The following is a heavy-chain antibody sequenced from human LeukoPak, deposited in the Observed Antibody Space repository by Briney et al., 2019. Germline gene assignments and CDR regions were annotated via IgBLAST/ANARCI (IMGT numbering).Heavy chain of an antibody. Sequence: GGSLRLSCAASGFTFSSYGMYWVRQAPGKGLEWVALISYDGSNKYSADSVKGRFTISRDNSKNTLYLQMNSLRAEDTAVYYYAKDRGPCSFYDSSDDGCHYFDYWGQGTLVTVSS. CDR3: AKDRGPCSFYDSSDDGCHYFDY. CDR1: GFTFSSYG. V-gene: IGHV3-30*18. CDR2: ISYDGSNK. J-gene: IGHJ4*02. D-gene: IGHD3-22*01.